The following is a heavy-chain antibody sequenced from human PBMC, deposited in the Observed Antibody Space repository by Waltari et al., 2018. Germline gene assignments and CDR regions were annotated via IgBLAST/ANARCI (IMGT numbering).Heavy chain of an antibody. CDR2: MYAGGSA. D-gene: IGHD6-13*01. CDR3: TRGIPAAGRFDY. CDR1: GFTVSSNY. Sequence: EVQLVESGGGLVQPGGSLRLSCAASGFTVSSNYMTLVRQAPGKGLDWVSVMYAGGSASYRDSVKGRFTISRDSSKNTFYLQMNSLRAEDTAVYYCTRGIPAAGRFDYWGLGTLVTVSS. V-gene: IGHV3-66*02. J-gene: IGHJ4*02.